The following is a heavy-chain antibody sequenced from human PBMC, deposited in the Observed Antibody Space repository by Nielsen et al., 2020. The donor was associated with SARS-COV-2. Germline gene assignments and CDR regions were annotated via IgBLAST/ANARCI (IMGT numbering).Heavy chain of an antibody. D-gene: IGHD1-1*01. Sequence: GESLKISCAASGFTFSTYGMNWVRQAPGKGLAWVAHINSDGSRTTYADSVKGRFTISRDNAENTLYLQMDSLRGEDTAMYYCARASSTSYNAAFDMWGQGTMVTVSS. J-gene: IGHJ3*02. CDR3: ARASSTSYNAAFDM. V-gene: IGHV3-74*01. CDR1: GFTFSTYG. CDR2: INSDGSRT.